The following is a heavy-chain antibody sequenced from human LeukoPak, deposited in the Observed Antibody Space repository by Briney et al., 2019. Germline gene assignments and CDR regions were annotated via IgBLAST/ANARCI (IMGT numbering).Heavy chain of an antibody. J-gene: IGHJ5*02. Sequence: SETLSFTCTVPGGSINSDSYYWTWIRHPARKGLEWIARIYSTGIPNYNPSLQSRVTISIDTSKNQFSLKLTSVSAADTAIYYCARDRGITTARGVPSWFGPWGQGTLVTVSS. CDR2: IYSTGIP. D-gene: IGHD3-10*01. CDR1: GGSINSDSYY. V-gene: IGHV4-61*02. CDR3: ARDRGITTARGVPSWFGP.